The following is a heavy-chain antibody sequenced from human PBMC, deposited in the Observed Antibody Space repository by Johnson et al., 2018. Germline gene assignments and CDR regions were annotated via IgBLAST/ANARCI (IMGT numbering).Heavy chain of an antibody. V-gene: IGHV3-48*02. Sequence: VQLVESGGGLVQPGGSLRLSCVASGFTFSSYSMNWVRQAPGKGLEWLSYIGGRGTTISYADSVRGRFTISRDNAKNSLYLQMNSLTDEDTAFYYCAGDSSHALDIWGQGTMVTVSS. J-gene: IGHJ3*02. CDR3: AGDSSHALDI. CDR2: IGGRGTTI. CDR1: GFTFSSYS. D-gene: IGHD3-10*01.